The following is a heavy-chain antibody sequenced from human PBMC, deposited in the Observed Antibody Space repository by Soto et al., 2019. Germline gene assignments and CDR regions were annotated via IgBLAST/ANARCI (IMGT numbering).Heavy chain of an antibody. CDR2: IWYDGSNK. D-gene: IGHD6-13*01. Sequence: GGSLRLSCAASGFTFSSYGMHWVRQAPGKGLEWVAVIWYDGSNKYYADSVKGRFTISRDNSKNTLYLQMNSLRAEDTAVYYCARDLDSSWYDNYYYGMDVWGQGTTVTAP. CDR3: ARDLDSSWYDNYYYGMDV. CDR1: GFTFSSYG. J-gene: IGHJ6*02. V-gene: IGHV3-33*01.